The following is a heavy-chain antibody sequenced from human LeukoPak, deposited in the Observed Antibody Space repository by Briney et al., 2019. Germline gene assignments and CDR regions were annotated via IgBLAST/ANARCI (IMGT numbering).Heavy chain of an antibody. J-gene: IGHJ3*02. D-gene: IGHD2-15*01. Sequence: SETLSLTCTVSGGPIISSDYHWGWVRQPPGKGLEWIGTISYSGNIDYNPSLRSRVTISVDTSNNQFSLRLGSVTAADTAVYHCARHCCSGPAKRVFDIWGQGTMVTVSS. CDR2: ISYSGNI. CDR3: ARHCCSGPAKRVFDI. CDR1: GGPIISSDYH. V-gene: IGHV4-39*01.